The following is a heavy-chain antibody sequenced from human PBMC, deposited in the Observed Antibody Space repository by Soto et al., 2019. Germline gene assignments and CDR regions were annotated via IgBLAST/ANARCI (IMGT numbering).Heavy chain of an antibody. CDR2: INPSGGST. D-gene: IGHD5-18*01. Sequence: QVQLVQSGAEVKKPGASVKVSCKASGYTFTSYYMHWVRQAPGQGLEWMGIINPSGGSTSCAQKFQGRVTMTRDTSTSTVYMELSSLRSEDTAVYYCARVYPSDTRYGYVGNNWFDPWGQGTLVTVSS. V-gene: IGHV1-46*03. J-gene: IGHJ5*02. CDR1: GYTFTSYY. CDR3: ARVYPSDTRYGYVGNNWFDP.